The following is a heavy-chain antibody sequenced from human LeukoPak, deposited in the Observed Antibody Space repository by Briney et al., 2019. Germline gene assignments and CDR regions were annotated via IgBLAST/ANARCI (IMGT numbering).Heavy chain of an antibody. CDR2: ARTKTDSYAT. V-gene: IGHV3-73*01. D-gene: IGHD5-18*01. CDR3: TTRGDKYGLHY. CDR1: GFSFSDSA. Sequence: PGGSLRLSCAASGFSFSDSATHWVRQASGKGLEWVAHARTKTDSYATTYSASVQGRFTISRDDSKNTAYLQMNSLKSEDTAVYYCTTRGDKYGLHYWGQGTLVTVSS. J-gene: IGHJ4*02.